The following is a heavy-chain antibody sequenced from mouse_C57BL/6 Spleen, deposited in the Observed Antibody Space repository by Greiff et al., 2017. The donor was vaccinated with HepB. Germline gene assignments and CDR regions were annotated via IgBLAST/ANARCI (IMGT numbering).Heavy chain of an antibody. CDR1: GFTFSDYY. Sequence: EVQLVESGGGLVQPGGSLKLSCAASGFTFSDYYMYWVRQTPEKRLEWVAYISNGGGSTYYPDTVKGRFTISRDDAKNTLYLQMSRLKSEDTAMYYCARHGLRRTPFAYWGQGTLVTVAA. V-gene: IGHV5-12*01. CDR3: ARHGLRRTPFAY. J-gene: IGHJ3*01. D-gene: IGHD2-4*01. CDR2: ISNGGGST.